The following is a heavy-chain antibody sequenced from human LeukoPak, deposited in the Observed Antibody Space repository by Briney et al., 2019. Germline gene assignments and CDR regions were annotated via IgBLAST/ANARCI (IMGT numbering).Heavy chain of an antibody. CDR2: ISSSGSTI. Sequence: GGSLRLSCAASGFTFSDYYMSWIRQAPGKGLEWVSYISSSGSTIYYADSVKGRFTISRDNAKNSLYLQMNSLRAEDTAVYYCARALYNRGWYPDYFDAWGQGTLVTVSA. CDR3: ARALYNRGWYPDYFDA. V-gene: IGHV3-11*04. D-gene: IGHD6-19*01. J-gene: IGHJ4*02. CDR1: GFTFSDYY.